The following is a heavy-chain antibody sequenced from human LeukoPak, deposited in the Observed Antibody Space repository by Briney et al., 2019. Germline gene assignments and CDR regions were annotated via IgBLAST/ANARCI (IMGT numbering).Heavy chain of an antibody. D-gene: IGHD5-12*01. CDR1: GFTFSSYA. CDR2: ISYDGSNK. J-gene: IGHJ6*02. CDR3: ARPSNSGYDYYYGMDV. Sequence: PGRSLRLSCAASGFTFSSYAMHWVRQAPGKGLEWVAVISYDGSNKYYADSVKGRFTISRDNSKNTLYLQMNSLRAEDTAVYYCARPSNSGYDYYYGMDVWGQGTTVTVSS. V-gene: IGHV3-30-3*01.